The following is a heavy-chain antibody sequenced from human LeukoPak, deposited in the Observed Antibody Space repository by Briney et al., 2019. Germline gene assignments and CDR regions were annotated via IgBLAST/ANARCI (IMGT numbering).Heavy chain of an antibody. V-gene: IGHV1-2*02. CDR2: INPHSGGT. D-gene: IGHD3-3*01. CDR1: GFTFTDYF. Sequence: ASVKVSCTASGFTFTDYFMHWVRQAPGQGLEWMGWINPHSGGTNYAQQFQGRVTMTRDTSISTAYMELSSLRSEDTAVYYCARGQTYYDFWSGYYYWGQGTLVTVSS. CDR3: ARGQTYYDFWSGYYY. J-gene: IGHJ4*02.